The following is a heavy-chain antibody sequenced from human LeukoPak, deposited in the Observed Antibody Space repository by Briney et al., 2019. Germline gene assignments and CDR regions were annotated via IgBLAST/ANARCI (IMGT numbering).Heavy chain of an antibody. D-gene: IGHD3-22*01. CDR2: VYYTGST. Sequence: ETLSLTCTVSGGSISSSGYYWGWIRQPPGKGLEWIGTVYYTGSTYYNPPLKSRVTTSEDTSRNQFSLKLNSVAAADTAAYYCARGSGTYYYDSGGYLNWFDPWGQGILVTVSS. CDR1: GGSISSSGYY. CDR3: ARGSGTYYYDSGGYLNWFDP. V-gene: IGHV4-39*01. J-gene: IGHJ5*02.